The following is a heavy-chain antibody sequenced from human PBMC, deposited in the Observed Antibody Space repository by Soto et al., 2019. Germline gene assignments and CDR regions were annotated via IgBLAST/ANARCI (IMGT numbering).Heavy chain of an antibody. V-gene: IGHV1-18*01. CDR3: SRGSGYYDSSAPGWGWFDP. J-gene: IGHJ5*02. Sequence: ASVKVSCKASGYTFTSYGISWVRQAPGQGLEWMGWISAYNGNTNYAQKLQGRVTMTTDTSTSTAYMELRSLGAGDTAGYYCSRGSGYYDSSAPGWGWFDPWGPGTLVTVSS. CDR2: ISAYNGNT. CDR1: GYTFTSYG. D-gene: IGHD3-22*01.